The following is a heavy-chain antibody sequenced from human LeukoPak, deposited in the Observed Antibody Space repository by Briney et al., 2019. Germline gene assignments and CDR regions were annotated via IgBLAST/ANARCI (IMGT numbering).Heavy chain of an antibody. CDR3: AREYYYGSGTPGY. Sequence: VASVKVSCKASGGTFSSYAISWVRQAPGQGLEWMGGIIPVFSTANYAQKFQGRVTITADESTSTAYMELSSLRSEDTAVYYCAREYYYGSGTPGYWGQGTLVTVSS. CDR1: GGTFSSYA. V-gene: IGHV1-69*13. D-gene: IGHD3-10*01. CDR2: IIPVFSTA. J-gene: IGHJ4*02.